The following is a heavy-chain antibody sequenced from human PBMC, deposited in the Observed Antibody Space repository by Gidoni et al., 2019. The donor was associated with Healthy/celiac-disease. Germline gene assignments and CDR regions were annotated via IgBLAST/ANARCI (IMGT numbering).Heavy chain of an antibody. Sequence: QVQLQQWGAGLLKPSETLSLTCAVYGGSFSGYYWSWIRQPPGKGLEWIGEINHSGSTNYNPSLKSRVTISVDTSKNQFSLKLSSVTAADTAVYYCARGEVAKYSSSWYRTGGAFDIWGQGTMVTVSS. CDR2: INHSGST. CDR3: ARGEVAKYSSSWYRTGGAFDI. D-gene: IGHD6-13*01. J-gene: IGHJ3*02. V-gene: IGHV4-34*01. CDR1: GGSFSGYY.